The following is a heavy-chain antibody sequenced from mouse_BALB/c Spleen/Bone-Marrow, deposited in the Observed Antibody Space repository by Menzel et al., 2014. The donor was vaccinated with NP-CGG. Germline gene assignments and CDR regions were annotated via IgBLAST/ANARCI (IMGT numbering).Heavy chain of an antibody. J-gene: IGHJ4*01. Sequence: QVQLQQSGPELVRPGVSVKISCKGSSYTFTDYAMHWVKQSHAKSLEWIGVISTYYGNTNYNQKFKGKATMTVDKSSSTAYMELARLTSEDSAVYHCAGGLLLLVYWGQGTSVTVSS. CDR1: SYTFTDYA. CDR3: AGGLLLLVY. V-gene: IGHV1-67*01. CDR2: ISTYYGNT. D-gene: IGHD1-1*01.